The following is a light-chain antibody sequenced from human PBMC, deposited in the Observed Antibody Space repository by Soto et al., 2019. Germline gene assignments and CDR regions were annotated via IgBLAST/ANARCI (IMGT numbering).Light chain of an antibody. J-gene: IGLJ3*02. V-gene: IGLV3-21*04. CDR1: NIGSES. CDR2: DDS. CDR3: QVWDSSSDPSV. Sequence: SYELIQPPSVSVAPGKTARITCGGTNIGSESVHWYQQKPGQAPVVVIYDDSDRPSGLPERFSGSNSGNTATLTISRVEAGDEADYYCQVWDSSSDPSVFGGGTKVTVL.